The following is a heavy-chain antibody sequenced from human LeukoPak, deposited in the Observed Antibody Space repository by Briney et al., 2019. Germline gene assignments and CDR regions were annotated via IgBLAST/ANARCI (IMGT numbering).Heavy chain of an antibody. CDR3: AVAAAGPILNWFDP. Sequence: ASVTVSFKASGGTFISYAISWVRQAPGQGLEWMGGIIPIFGTANYAQKFQGRVTITADKSTSTAYMELSSLRSEDTAVYYCAVAAAGPILNWFDPWGQGTLVTVSS. CDR1: GGTFISYA. V-gene: IGHV1-69*06. J-gene: IGHJ5*02. D-gene: IGHD6-13*01. CDR2: IIPIFGTA.